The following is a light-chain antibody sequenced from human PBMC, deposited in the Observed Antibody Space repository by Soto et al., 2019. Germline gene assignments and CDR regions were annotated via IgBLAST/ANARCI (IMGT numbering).Light chain of an antibody. Sequence: EIVLTQSPATLSLSPGERATLSCRASQSVSSYLAWYQQKPGQAPRLLIYDASNRATGIPARFSGSGSGTDFTLTISSLEHEDFACYYCQQRSNWPPIFTFGPRTKVDIK. J-gene: IGKJ3*01. CDR3: QQRSNWPPIFT. CDR1: QSVSSY. V-gene: IGKV3-11*01. CDR2: DAS.